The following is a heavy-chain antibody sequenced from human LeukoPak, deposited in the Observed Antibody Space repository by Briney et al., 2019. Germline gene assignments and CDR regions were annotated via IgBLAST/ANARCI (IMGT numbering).Heavy chain of an antibody. CDR3: ARGLNAVAGTRVDY. CDR2: IKWNGGST. J-gene: IGHJ4*02. Sequence: PGGSLRLSCAASRFTFDDYGMSWVRQAPGKGLEWVSGIKWNGGSTGYADSVKGRFTISRDNAKNSLYLQMNSLRAEDTALYYCARGLNAVAGTRVDYWGQGTLVTVSS. V-gene: IGHV3-20*04. D-gene: IGHD6-19*01. CDR1: RFTFDDYG.